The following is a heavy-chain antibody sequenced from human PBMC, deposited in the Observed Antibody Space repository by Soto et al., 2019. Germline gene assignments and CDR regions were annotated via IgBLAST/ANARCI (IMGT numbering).Heavy chain of an antibody. CDR1: GGSISSGGYS. V-gene: IGHV4-30-2*01. Sequence: QLQLQESGSGLVKPSQTLSLTCAVSGGSISSGGYSWSWIRQPPGKGLEWIGYIYHSGSTYYNPSRKSRVTTSVDRSKNQFSLKRSSVTAADTAVCYCARAGGLGAVAVDSWGQGTLVTVSS. J-gene: IGHJ4*02. CDR3: ARAGGLGAVAVDS. CDR2: IYHSGST. D-gene: IGHD6-19*01.